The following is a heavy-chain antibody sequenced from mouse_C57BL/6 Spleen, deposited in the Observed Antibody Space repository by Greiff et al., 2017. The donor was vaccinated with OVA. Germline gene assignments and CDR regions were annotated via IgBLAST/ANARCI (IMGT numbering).Heavy chain of an antibody. J-gene: IGHJ3*01. CDR1: GSTFPSSW. D-gene: IGHD4-1*02. Sequence: QVQLQQPGAELVKPGASVKLSCRASGSTFPSSWRHWVKQRPGRGLDWIGRIDPNSGGTKYNEKFKSKATLTVDKPSSTAYMQLSSLTSEDSAVYYCAQLAWFAYWGQGTLVTVSA. CDR2: IDPNSGGT. V-gene: IGHV1-72*01. CDR3: AQLAWFAY.